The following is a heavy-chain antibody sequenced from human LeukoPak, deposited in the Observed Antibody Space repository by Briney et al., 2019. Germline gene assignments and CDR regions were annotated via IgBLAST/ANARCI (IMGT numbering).Heavy chain of an antibody. Sequence: PGRSLRLSCAASGFTFSSYAMSWVRQAPGKGLEWVSSISSSSSYIYYADSVKGRFTISRDNAKNSLYLQMNSLRAEDTAVYYCARVVRAAGTSWLDYWGQGTLVTVSS. CDR3: ARVVRAAGTSWLDY. D-gene: IGHD6-13*01. CDR2: ISSSSSYI. CDR1: GFTFSSYA. V-gene: IGHV3-21*01. J-gene: IGHJ4*02.